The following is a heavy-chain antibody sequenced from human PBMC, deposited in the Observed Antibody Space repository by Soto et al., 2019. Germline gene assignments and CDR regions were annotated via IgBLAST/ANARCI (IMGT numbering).Heavy chain of an antibody. CDR1: GFTVSSNY. D-gene: IGHD2-15*01. CDR2: IYSGGST. CDR3: ARDYCSGGSCPTAFDI. Sequence: GGSLRLSCAASGFTVSSNYMSWVRQAPGKGLEWVSVIYSGGSTYYTDSVKGRFTISRDNSKNTLYLQMNSLRAEDTAVYYCARDYCSGGSCPTAFDIWGQGIMVTVSS. V-gene: IGHV3-53*01. J-gene: IGHJ3*02.